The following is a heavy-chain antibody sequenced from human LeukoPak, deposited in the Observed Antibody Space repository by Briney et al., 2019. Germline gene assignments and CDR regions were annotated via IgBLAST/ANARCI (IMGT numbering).Heavy chain of an antibody. CDR2: IYHSGST. D-gene: IGHD4-17*01. J-gene: IGHJ5*02. CDR3: ARGCSYGDYGDWFDP. V-gene: IGHV4-30-2*01. Sequence: SETLSLTCAVSGGSISSGGYSWSWIRQPPGKGLEWIGYIYHSGSTNYNPSLKSRVTISVDTSKNQFSLKLSSVTAADTAVYYCARGCSYGDYGDWFDPWGQGTLVTVSS. CDR1: GGSISSGGYS.